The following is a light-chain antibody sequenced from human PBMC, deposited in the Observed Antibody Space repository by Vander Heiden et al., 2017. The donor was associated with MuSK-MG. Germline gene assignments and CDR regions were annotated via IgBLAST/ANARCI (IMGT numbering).Light chain of an antibody. CDR3: QQTDSTPFA. Sequence: DIQMTQSPSSLSASVGDRVIIICRASQSIANYLNWYQQKPGKVPKLLIYAASRLQSGVPSRFSGSGSVTEFTLTIGSLQPEDFATYYCQQTDSTPFAFGHGTKVDVE. J-gene: IGKJ3*01. CDR1: QSIANY. V-gene: IGKV1-39*01. CDR2: AAS.